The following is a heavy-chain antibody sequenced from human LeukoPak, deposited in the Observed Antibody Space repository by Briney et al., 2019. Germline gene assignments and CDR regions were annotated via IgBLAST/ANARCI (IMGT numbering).Heavy chain of an antibody. V-gene: IGHV3-23*01. CDR3: ARDNSGEPFDY. J-gene: IGHJ4*02. D-gene: IGHD5-12*01. Sequence: GGSLRLSCAASGFTFSSYAMSWVRQAPGKGLEWVSGISVSGVSTNYADSVKGRFTISRDNSKNTLYLQMNSLRAEDTAVYYCARDNSGEPFDYWGQGTLVTVSS. CDR1: GFTFSSYA. CDR2: ISVSGVST.